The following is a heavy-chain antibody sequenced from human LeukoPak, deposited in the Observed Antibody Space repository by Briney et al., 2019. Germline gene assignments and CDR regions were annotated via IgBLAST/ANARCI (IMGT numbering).Heavy chain of an antibody. CDR3: ARDWNRYAY. CDR2: INHSGST. J-gene: IGHJ4*02. Sequence: SETLSLTCAVYGGSFSDYYWSWVRQPPGKGLEWIGEINHSGSTNYNPSLKSRVTISVDTSKNQFSLKLSSVTAADTAVYYCARDWNRYAYWGQGTLVTVSS. CDR1: GGSFSDYY. V-gene: IGHV4-34*01. D-gene: IGHD1-1*01.